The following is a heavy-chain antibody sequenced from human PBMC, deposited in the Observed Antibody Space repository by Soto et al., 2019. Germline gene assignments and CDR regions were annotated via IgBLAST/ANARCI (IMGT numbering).Heavy chain of an antibody. CDR2: IYYSGKT. D-gene: IGHD3-22*01. CDR3: ARGTYYYDSTGYLFDY. J-gene: IGHJ4*01. V-gene: IGHV4-59*01. Sequence: SETLSLTCTVSGGSISTYYWSWLRQPPGKGLEWVGHIYYSGKTTYNPSLNSRVTISVDTSKNQFSLNLYSVAAADTAVYYCARGTYYYDSTGYLFDYWGHGALVTVSS. CDR1: GGSISTYY.